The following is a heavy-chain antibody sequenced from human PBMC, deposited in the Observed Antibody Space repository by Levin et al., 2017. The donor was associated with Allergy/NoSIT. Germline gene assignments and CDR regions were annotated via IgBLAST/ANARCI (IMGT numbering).Heavy chain of an antibody. D-gene: IGHD1-14*01. V-gene: IGHV3-30*18. CDR1: GFTFSNSG. CDR2: ISSDGWNK. J-gene: IGHJ4*02. CDR3: AKDYNTKWALEY. Sequence: GESLKISCVASGFTFSNSGMHWVRQAPGRGLEWVAEISSDGWNKHYVDSVKGRFTVSRDDFQNTLYLQMNSLRPEDTAIYYCAKDYNTKWALEYWGQGTLVTVSS.